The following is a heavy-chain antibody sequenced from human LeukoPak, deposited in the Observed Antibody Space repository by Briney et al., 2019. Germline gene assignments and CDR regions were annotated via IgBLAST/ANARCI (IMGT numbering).Heavy chain of an antibody. V-gene: IGHV5-51*01. CDR2: IYPGDSNT. CDR3: ARLRGVYCSGGRCYSDY. D-gene: IGHD2-15*01. CDR1: GFTFTSYW. Sequence: GASLQISCKASGFTFTSYWIGWGRQLPGKGLEWMGTIYPGDSNTTYSPSFQGQVTISADKSISTAYLQWSSLKASDTAMYYCARLRGVYCSGGRCYSDYWGEGTLVTVSS. J-gene: IGHJ4*02.